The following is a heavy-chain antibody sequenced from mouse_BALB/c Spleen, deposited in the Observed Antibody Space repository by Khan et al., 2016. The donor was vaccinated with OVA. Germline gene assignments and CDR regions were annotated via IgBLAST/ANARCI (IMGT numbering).Heavy chain of an antibody. Sequence: QVQLQQSGPELVRPGVSVKISCKGSGYTFTDYSMHWVKQSHAKSLEWIGVISTDSVNTNYNQKLKGKATLTVDKSSSTAYMELARMTSEDSAIYYCAIRDYFDYWGQGTTLTVSS. CDR1: GYTFTDYS. J-gene: IGHJ2*01. CDR2: ISTDSVNT. CDR3: AIRDYFDY. V-gene: IGHV1S137*01.